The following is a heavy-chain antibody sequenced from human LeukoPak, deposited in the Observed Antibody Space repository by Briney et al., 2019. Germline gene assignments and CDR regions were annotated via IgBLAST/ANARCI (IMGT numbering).Heavy chain of an antibody. J-gene: IGHJ4*02. CDR3: ARRDRYSSSWYGWGY. CDR1: GFTFSSFS. V-gene: IGHV3-21*04. CDR2: ISSSSSYI. Sequence: PGGSLRLSCAASGFTFSSFSMNWVRQAPGKGLEWVSSISSSSSYIYYADSVKGRFTISRDNAKNSLYLQMNSLRAEDTALYYCARRDRYSSSWYGWGYWGQGTLVTVSS. D-gene: IGHD6-13*01.